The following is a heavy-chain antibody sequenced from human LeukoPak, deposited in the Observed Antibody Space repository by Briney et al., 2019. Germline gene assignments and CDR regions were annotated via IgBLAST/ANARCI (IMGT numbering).Heavy chain of an antibody. D-gene: IGHD6-6*01. CDR3: ARGVARSSKFHFSYYFDY. J-gene: IGHJ4*02. CDR1: GGSISSSSYY. CDR2: IYHSGST. V-gene: IGHV4-39*07. Sequence: SETLSLTCTVSGGSISSSSYYWGWIRQPPGKGLGWIGSIYHSGSTYYNPSLKSRVTISVDTSKNQFSLKLSSVTAADTVVYYCARGVARSSKFHFSYYFDYWGQGTLVTVSS.